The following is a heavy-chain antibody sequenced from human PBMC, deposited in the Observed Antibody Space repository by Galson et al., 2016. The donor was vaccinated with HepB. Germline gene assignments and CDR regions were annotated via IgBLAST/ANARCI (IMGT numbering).Heavy chain of an antibody. CDR1: GFTFSNFA. J-gene: IGHJ5*01. V-gene: IGHV3-33*06. CDR3: AKVATPNRNYENWFDS. Sequence: SLRLSCAASGFTFSNFAMHWVRQAPGKGLEWVAAIWYDGTSKYYVDSVKGRFTTSRDNSKNTLNLQMNSLRAEDTAVYYCAKVATPNRNYENWFDSWGQGTLVTVSS. D-gene: IGHD4-11*01. CDR2: IWYDGTSK.